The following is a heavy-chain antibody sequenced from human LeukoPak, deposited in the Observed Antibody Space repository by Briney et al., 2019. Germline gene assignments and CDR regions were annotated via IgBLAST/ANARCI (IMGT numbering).Heavy chain of an antibody. D-gene: IGHD3-16*01. CDR1: GYTFTSYY. V-gene: IGHV1-46*01. J-gene: IGHJ4*02. CDR2: INPSGGST. CDR3: AIRLGPVSFGFDY. Sequence: GASVKVSCKASGYTFTSYYMHWVRQAPGQGLEWMGIINPSGGSTSYAQKLQGRVTMTTDTSTSTAYMELRSLRSDDTAVYYCAIRLGPVSFGFDYWGQGTLVTVSS.